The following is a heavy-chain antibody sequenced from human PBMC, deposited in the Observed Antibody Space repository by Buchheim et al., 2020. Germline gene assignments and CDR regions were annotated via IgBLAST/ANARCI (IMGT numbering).Heavy chain of an antibody. CDR1: GFTFSNYW. J-gene: IGHJ5*02. V-gene: IGHV3-7*03. D-gene: IGHD6-19*01. Sequence: QLVESGGGLVQPGGSLRLSCAASGFTFSNYWMSWVRQAPGKGLEWMANIKSDGSEKYYVDSVKGRFTISRDNAKKQLYLQMNSLRDEDTAVYYCARGGKIAVTTAASWGRGTL. CDR2: IKSDGSEK. CDR3: ARGGKIAVTTAAS.